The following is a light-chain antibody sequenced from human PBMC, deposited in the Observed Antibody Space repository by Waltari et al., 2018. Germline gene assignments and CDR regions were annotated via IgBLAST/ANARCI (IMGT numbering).Light chain of an antibody. CDR1: DSNFGTGYD. J-gene: IGLJ2*01. CDR2: SNS. Sequence: QSVLTQPPSVSGAPGQRVTLSCTGTDSNFGTGYDVHWYQQFPGTAPKLLIYSNSNRPSGVPDRVSGSRSGTSASLTITGLQAEDEADYYCQAYDKSLSSVVFGGGTKVTVL. CDR3: QAYDKSLSSVV. V-gene: IGLV1-40*01.